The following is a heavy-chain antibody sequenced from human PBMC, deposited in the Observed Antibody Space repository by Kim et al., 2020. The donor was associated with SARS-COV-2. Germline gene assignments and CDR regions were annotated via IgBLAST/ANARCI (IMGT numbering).Heavy chain of an antibody. V-gene: IGHV3-9*01. J-gene: IGHJ4*02. CDR1: GFTFDDYA. D-gene: IGHD2-15*01. CDR2: ISWNSGSI. Sequence: GGSLRLSCAASGFTFDDYAMHWVRQAPGKGLEWVSGISWNSGSIGYADSVKGRFTISRDNAKNSLYLQMNSLRAEDTALYYCAKARGSCSGGSCYDPFDYWGQGALVTVSS. CDR3: AKARGSCSGGSCYDPFDY.